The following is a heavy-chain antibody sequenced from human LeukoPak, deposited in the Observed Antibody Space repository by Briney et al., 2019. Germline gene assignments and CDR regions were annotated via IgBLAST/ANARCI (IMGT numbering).Heavy chain of an antibody. CDR1: GFTFSSYG. V-gene: IGHV3-30*03. CDR3: AAANLGITIFGVVG. CDR2: ISCDGSIE. J-gene: IGHJ4*02. D-gene: IGHD3-3*01. Sequence: GGSLRLSCAASGFTFSSYGMLWVRQAPGKGLEWVIISCDGSIECYADSVKGRFTISRDNSKNSLYLQMNSLRTEDTALYYCAAANLGITIFGVVGWGQGTLVTVSS.